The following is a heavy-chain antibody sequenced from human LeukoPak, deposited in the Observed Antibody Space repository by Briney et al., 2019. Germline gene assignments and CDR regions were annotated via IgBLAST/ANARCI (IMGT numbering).Heavy chain of an antibody. Sequence: GGSLRLSCAASGFTFSSYAMHWVRQAPGKGLEWVAVISYDGSNKYYADSVKGRFTISRDNSKNTLYLQMNSLRAEDTAVYYCARDLVGSHSTGYSSSWREVYWGQGTLVTVSS. CDR3: ARDLVGSHSTGYSSSWREVY. CDR2: ISYDGSNK. J-gene: IGHJ4*02. V-gene: IGHV3-30-3*01. CDR1: GFTFSSYA. D-gene: IGHD6-13*01.